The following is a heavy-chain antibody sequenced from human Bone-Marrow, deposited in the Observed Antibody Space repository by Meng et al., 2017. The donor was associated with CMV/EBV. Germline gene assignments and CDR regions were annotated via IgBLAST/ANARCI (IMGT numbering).Heavy chain of an antibody. D-gene: IGHD5/OR15-5a*01. V-gene: IGHV1-69*02. CDR2: IIPILGIA. J-gene: IGHJ4*02. Sequence: SAKGSCKASGGTFSSYTISWVRQAPGQGLEWMGRIIPILGIANYAQKFQGRVTITADKSTSTAYMELISLGSEDTAVYYCARSRGTSTGDNDYWGQGTLVTFSS. CDR1: GGTFSSYT. CDR3: ARSRGTSTGDNDY.